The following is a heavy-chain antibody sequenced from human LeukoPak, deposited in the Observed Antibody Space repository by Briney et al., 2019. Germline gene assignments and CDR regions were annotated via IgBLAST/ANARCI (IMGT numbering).Heavy chain of an antibody. CDR2: IYHSGST. CDR1: GGSISSSNW. V-gene: IGHV4-4*02. D-gene: IGHD5-12*01. Sequence: SETLSLTCAVSGGSISSSNWWSWVRQPPGKGLEWIGEIYHSGSTNYNPSLKSRVTISVDKSKNQFSLKLSSVTAADTAVYYCASRPNTVAPFDPWGQGTLVTVSS. CDR3: ASRPNTVAPFDP. J-gene: IGHJ5*02.